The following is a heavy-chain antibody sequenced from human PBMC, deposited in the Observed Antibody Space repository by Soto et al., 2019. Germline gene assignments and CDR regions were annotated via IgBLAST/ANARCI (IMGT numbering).Heavy chain of an antibody. Sequence: SETLSLTCAVSGYSISIGYYWGWIRQPPGKGLEWIGSIHHSGSTHYNPSLKSRVIISVDTSKKQFSLKLSSVTAADTAVYYCARENGAYDYYYYGMDVCGPGTTVTVSS. CDR2: IHHSGST. J-gene: IGHJ6*02. V-gene: IGHV4-38-2*02. CDR3: ARENGAYDYYYYGMDV. CDR1: GYSISIGYY. D-gene: IGHD4-17*01.